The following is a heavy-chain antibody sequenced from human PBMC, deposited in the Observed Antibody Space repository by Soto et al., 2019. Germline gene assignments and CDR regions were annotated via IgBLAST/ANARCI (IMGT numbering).Heavy chain of an antibody. CDR1: GFTFSSYA. CDR3: VRRETGIYYFGMDV. CDR2: IIPILGTA. D-gene: IGHD1-1*01. J-gene: IGHJ6*02. Sequence: QVQLVQSGADVKKPGSSVKVSCKASGFTFSSYAISWVRQAPGKGLEWMGGIIPILGTANYAQKVEGRVTITADESTSKAYSALIRLRYEDRAVYYCVRRETGIYYFGMDVWGQGTTVTVSS. V-gene: IGHV1-69*01.